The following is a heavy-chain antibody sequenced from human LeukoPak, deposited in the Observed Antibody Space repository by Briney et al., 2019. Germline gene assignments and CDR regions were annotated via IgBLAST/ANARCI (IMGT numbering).Heavy chain of an antibody. CDR1: GFTFSSSW. Sequence: GGSLRLSCAASGFTFSSSWMTWVRQAPGKGLEYVANIKEDGTEEYYVDSVKGRFTISRDNAKNSLYLQMSSLRADDTAVYYCARDSGFHTFDSWGQGTLVTVSS. CDR3: ARDSGFHTFDS. J-gene: IGHJ4*02. CDR2: IKEDGTEE. D-gene: IGHD5-12*01. V-gene: IGHV3-7*05.